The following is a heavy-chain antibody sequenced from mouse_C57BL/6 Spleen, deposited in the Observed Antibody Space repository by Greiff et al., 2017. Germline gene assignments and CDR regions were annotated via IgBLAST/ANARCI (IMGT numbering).Heavy chain of an antibody. CDR1: GFTFSDYG. Sequence: DVKLVESGGGLVKPGGSLKLSCAASGFTFSDYGMHWVRQAPEKGLEWVAYISSGSSTIYYADTVKGRFTISRDNAKNTLFLQMTSLRSEDTAMYYCAKTSRTGGIFDYWGQGTTLTVSS. V-gene: IGHV5-17*01. J-gene: IGHJ2*01. CDR2: ISSGSSTI. D-gene: IGHD3-3*01. CDR3: AKTSRTGGIFDY.